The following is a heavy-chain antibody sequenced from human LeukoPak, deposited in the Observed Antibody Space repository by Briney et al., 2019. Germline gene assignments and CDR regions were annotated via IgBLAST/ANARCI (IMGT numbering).Heavy chain of an antibody. V-gene: IGHV3-21*01. CDR2: ISSSSGCI. CDR1: GFTFSNDN. Sequence: GGSLRLPCAASGFTFSNDNMNWVRQAPGKGLEWVSSISSSSGCIYYADSLKGRFTISRDNAKNSLYLQMNSLRAEDTAVYYCARDTIAVAGNLHYYVMDVWGQGTTVTVSS. D-gene: IGHD6-19*01. CDR3: ARDTIAVAGNLHYYVMDV. J-gene: IGHJ6*02.